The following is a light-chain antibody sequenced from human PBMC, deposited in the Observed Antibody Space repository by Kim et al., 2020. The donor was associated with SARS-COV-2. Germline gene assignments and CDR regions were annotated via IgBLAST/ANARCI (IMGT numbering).Light chain of an antibody. V-gene: IGKV3-20*01. CDR2: DTS. CDR1: QSVSAGY. Sequence: SPGEGATRSCRASQSVSAGYVAWYQQRPAQAPRLLMYDTSKRATGIADRFSGSGSGTDFTLRISRLGPEDFAVYYCQQYGNSPVTFGGGTKVEIK. CDR3: QQYGNSPVT. J-gene: IGKJ4*01.